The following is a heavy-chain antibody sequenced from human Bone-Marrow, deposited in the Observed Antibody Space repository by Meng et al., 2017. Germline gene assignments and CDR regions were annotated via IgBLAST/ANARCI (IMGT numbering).Heavy chain of an antibody. CDR3: AREIGYSSSSPTVYYGMDV. J-gene: IGHJ6*02. Sequence: SETLSLTCTVSGGPISSYYWSWIRQPPGKGLEWIGYIYYSGSTNYNPSLKSRVTISVDTSKNQFSLKLSSVTAADTAVYYCAREIGYSSSSPTVYYGMDVWGQGTTVTVSS. CDR2: IYYSGST. D-gene: IGHD6-13*01. V-gene: IGHV4-59*01. CDR1: GGPISSYY.